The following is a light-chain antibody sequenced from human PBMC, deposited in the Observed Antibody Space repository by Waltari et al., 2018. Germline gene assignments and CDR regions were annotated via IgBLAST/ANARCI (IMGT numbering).Light chain of an antibody. J-gene: IGLJ2*01. CDR3: SSYAGTKKLL. CDR1: SSDIGTYKF. CDR2: EVN. Sequence: QSALTQPPSASGSPGQSVTIYCSGTSSDIGTYKFVSWYQQHPGKSPKLIIYEVNQRPSGVPDRFSGSKSGNTASLTVSGLLPEDEADYYCSSYAGTKKLLFGGVTKLTVL. V-gene: IGLV2-8*01.